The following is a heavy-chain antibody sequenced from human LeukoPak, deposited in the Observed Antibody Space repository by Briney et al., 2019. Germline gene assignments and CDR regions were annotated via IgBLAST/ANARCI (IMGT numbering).Heavy chain of an antibody. J-gene: IGHJ4*02. CDR2: IYPSGST. CDR1: GGSFSSSSYY. CDR3: ARGYCSGTTCYPVDY. D-gene: IGHD2-2*01. Sequence: PSETLSLTCTVSGGSFSSSSYYWSWLRQPAGKGLECIGYIYPSGSTNYNPSLKSRVAISVDTSKNQFSLKLTSVTAADTAVYYCARGYCSGTTCYPVDYWGQGTLVTVSS. V-gene: IGHV4-61*09.